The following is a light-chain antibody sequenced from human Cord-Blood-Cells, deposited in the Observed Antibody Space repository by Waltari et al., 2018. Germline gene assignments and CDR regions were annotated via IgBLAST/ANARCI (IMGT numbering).Light chain of an antibody. J-gene: IGLJ1*01. Sequence: SALTPPASVSGSPGQSITISCTGTSRDVGGYNYVSWYQQHPGKAPKLKIYEVSNRPSGVSNRFSGSKSGNTASLTISGLQAEDEADYYCSSYTSSSTLVFGTGTKVTVL. V-gene: IGLV2-14*01. CDR2: EVS. CDR3: SSYTSSSTLV. CDR1: SRDVGGYNY.